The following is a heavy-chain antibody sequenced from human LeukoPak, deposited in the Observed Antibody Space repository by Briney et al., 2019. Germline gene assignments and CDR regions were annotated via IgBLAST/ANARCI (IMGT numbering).Heavy chain of an antibody. CDR2: IKSKSDGGTI. Sequence: SGVSLRLSCAGAGFIFTDVWMSWVRQAPGKGLEWVGRIKSKSDGGTIDYAAPVKGRITVSRDDSRKTLSLELNNLKTEDTGVYYCTTDLDYWGQGTLVTVSS. CDR3: TTDLDY. CDR1: GFIFTDVW. J-gene: IGHJ4*02. V-gene: IGHV3-15*01.